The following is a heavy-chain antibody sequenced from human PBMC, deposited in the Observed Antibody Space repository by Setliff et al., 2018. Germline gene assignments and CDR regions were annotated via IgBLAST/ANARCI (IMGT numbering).Heavy chain of an antibody. CDR2: VYYSGNT. D-gene: IGHD3-22*01. J-gene: IGHJ4*02. CDR3: ARYDSSGYSENYYFDY. CDR1: GGSISTTDYY. V-gene: IGHV4-39*07. Sequence: SETLSLTCTVSGGSISTTDYYWGWIRQPPGEGLEWIGCVYYSGNTYYSPSLKSRVTMFVDTSKNQFSLMLYSVTAADTAIYYCARYDSSGYSENYYFDYWGQGTLVTVSS.